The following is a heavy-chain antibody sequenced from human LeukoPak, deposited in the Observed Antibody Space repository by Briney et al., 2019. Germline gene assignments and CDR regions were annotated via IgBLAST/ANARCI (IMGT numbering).Heavy chain of an antibody. V-gene: IGHV4-28*06. CDR1: GYSISSSHW. Sequence: SDTLSLTFAVSGYSISSSHWWGWIRQPPGKGLEWTGYMYYSGSTSYNPSLKSRVTMSVDTSKNQFSLKLSSVSALDTAVYYCARTRFDAFDVWGQGTMVSVSS. J-gene: IGHJ3*01. CDR3: ARTRFDAFDV. D-gene: IGHD3-10*01. CDR2: MYYSGST.